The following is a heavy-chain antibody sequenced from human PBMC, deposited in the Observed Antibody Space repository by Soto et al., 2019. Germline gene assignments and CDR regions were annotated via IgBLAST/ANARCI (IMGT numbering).Heavy chain of an antibody. CDR1: CGSISSSSYY. Sequence: QMQLQESGPGLVKPSETLSLTCTVSCGSISSSSYYWGWIRQPPGQGLEWLGTIYSLGNTYYNPSLTSRVPISVDKSKSQLFLKLSSVTAPDTAVYYCARQIYDSSGYYYAYWGQGTLVTVSS. CDR3: ARQIYDSSGYYYAY. D-gene: IGHD3-22*01. J-gene: IGHJ4*02. V-gene: IGHV4-39*01. CDR2: IYSLGNT.